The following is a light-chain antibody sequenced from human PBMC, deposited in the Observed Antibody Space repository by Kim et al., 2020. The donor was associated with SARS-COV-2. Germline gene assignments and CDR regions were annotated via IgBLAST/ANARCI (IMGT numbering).Light chain of an antibody. V-gene: IGLV1-36*01. CDR3: STWDDRLNGVV. CDR1: NYNIGKNA. J-gene: IGLJ3*02. CDR2: YDD. Sequence: QRVTISCSGSNYNIGKNAVNWYQQLPGKAPKLLIYYDDLLPSGVSDRFSASKSGTSASLAISGLQSEDEADYYCSTWDDRLNGVVFGGGTQLTVL.